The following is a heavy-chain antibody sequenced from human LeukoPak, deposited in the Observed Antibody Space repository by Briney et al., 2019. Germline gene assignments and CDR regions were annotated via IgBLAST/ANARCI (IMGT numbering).Heavy chain of an antibody. V-gene: IGHV1-18*01. J-gene: IGHJ4*02. CDR2: ISAYNGNT. Sequence: ASVKVSCKASGYTFTSYGISWVRQAPGQGLEWMGWISAYNGNTNYAQKLQGRVTMTTDTSTSTAYMELRSLRSDDAAVHYCARGRPITGTTGSVDYWGQGTLVTVSS. D-gene: IGHD1-20*01. CDR1: GYTFTSYG. CDR3: ARGRPITGTTGSVDY.